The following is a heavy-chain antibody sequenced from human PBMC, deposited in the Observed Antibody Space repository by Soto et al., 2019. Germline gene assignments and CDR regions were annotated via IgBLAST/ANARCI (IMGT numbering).Heavy chain of an antibody. CDR2: INPDNGDT. V-gene: IGHV1-3*01. CDR1: GYTFTNYA. Sequence: GASVKVSCKASGYTFTNYAIHWVRLAPGQRLEWMGWINPDNGDTKSSRKFQDRVTINRDTSASTAYMELTSLTSEDTAVYYCARGKSVNYYNSFDSWGQGTPVTVSS. J-gene: IGHJ4*02. CDR3: ARGKSVNYYNSFDS. D-gene: IGHD3-10*01.